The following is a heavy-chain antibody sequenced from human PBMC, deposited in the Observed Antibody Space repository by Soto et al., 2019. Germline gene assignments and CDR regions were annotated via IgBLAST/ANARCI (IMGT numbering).Heavy chain of an antibody. CDR3: ARGRAAATLSP. J-gene: IGHJ4*02. Sequence: PSETLSLTCAVYGGSFSGYYWSWIRQPPGKGLEWIGEINHSGSTNYNPSLKSRVTISVDTSKNQFSLKLSSVTAADTAVYYCARGRAAATLSPWGQGTLVTVSS. V-gene: IGHV4-34*01. D-gene: IGHD2-15*01. CDR2: INHSGST. CDR1: GGSFSGYY.